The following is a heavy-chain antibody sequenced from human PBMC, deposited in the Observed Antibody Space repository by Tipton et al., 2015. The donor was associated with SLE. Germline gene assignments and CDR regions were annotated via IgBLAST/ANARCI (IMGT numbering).Heavy chain of an antibody. Sequence: TLSLTCAVYGGSFSGYYWSWIRQPPGKGLEWIGEINHSGSTNYNPSLKSRVTISVDTSKNQFSLKLSSVTAADTAVYYCARAGGSTSLRDWGQGTLVTVSS. CDR1: GGSFSGYY. V-gene: IGHV4-34*01. D-gene: IGHD2-2*01. CDR3: ARAGGSTSLRD. J-gene: IGHJ4*02. CDR2: INHSGST.